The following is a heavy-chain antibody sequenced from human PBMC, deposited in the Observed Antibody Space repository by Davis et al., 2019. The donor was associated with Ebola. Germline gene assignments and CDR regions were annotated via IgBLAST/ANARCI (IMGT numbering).Heavy chain of an antibody. CDR3: AREGAAAAGRGYFNY. D-gene: IGHD6-13*01. CDR2: IIPIFGTA. J-gene: IGHJ4*02. Sequence: SVKVSCKASGGTFSSYAISWVRQAPGQGLEWMGGIIPIFGTANYAQKFQGRVTITADESTSTAYMELSSLRSEDTAVYYCAREGAAAAGRGYFNYWGQGTLVTVSS. V-gene: IGHV1-69*13. CDR1: GGTFSSYA.